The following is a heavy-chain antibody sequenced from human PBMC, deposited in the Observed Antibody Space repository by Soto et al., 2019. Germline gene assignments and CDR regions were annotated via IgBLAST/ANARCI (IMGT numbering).Heavy chain of an antibody. Sequence: EVQLVESGGGLVQPGGSLRLSCVASGFTFDEYGMHWVRQAPGKGLEWVSGISWNSGSIGYADSVKGRFTISRDSAKNTLYLQISSLRAEDTALYYCSKDVSPILRYLQPVSYGMDVWGPGTTVTVSS. D-gene: IGHD3-9*01. V-gene: IGHV3-9*01. CDR2: ISWNSGSI. J-gene: IGHJ6*02. CDR3: SKDVSPILRYLQPVSYGMDV. CDR1: GFTFDEYG.